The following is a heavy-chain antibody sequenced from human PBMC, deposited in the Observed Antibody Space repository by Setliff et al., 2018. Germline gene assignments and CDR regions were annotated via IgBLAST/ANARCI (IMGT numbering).Heavy chain of an antibody. CDR3: ARLGSGYFDWLFNYYGMDV. V-gene: IGHV4-39*01. Sequence: PSETLSLTCTVSGGSISSSSYYWGWIRQPPGKGLEWIGSIYYSGSTYYNPSLKSRVTISVDTSKNQFSLKLSSVTAADTAVYYCARLGSGYFDWLFNYYGMDVWGQGTTVT. D-gene: IGHD3-9*01. J-gene: IGHJ6*02. CDR2: IYYSGST. CDR1: GGSISSSSYY.